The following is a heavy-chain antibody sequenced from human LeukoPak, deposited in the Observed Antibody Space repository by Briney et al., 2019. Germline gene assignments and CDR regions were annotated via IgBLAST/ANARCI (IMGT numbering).Heavy chain of an antibody. D-gene: IGHD1-26*01. Sequence: GGSLRLSCAASGFTFSSYAMSWVRQAPGKGLEWVSSISSSSSYIYYADSVKGRFTISRDNAKNSLYLQMNSLRAEDTAVYYCARDLLELGRGFDYWGQGTLVTVSS. CDR1: GFTFSSYA. J-gene: IGHJ4*02. V-gene: IGHV3-21*01. CDR2: ISSSSSYI. CDR3: ARDLLELGRGFDY.